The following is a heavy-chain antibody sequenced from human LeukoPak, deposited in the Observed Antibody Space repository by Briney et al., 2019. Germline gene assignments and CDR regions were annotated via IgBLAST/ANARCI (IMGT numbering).Heavy chain of an antibody. CDR3: ARTAFDYGARRQKDVSQYRHFDL. J-gene: IGHJ2*01. CDR2: INQDGRLK. D-gene: IGHD4-17*01. Sequence: PGGSLRLSCAVSGFTFSSYAVHWVRQAPGKGLEWVANINQDGRLKNSVDSVEGRFTISRDNAKNSLYLEMTSLRVEDTAIYYCARTAFDYGARRQKDVSQYRHFDLWGRGTLVTVSS. V-gene: IGHV3-7*01. CDR1: GFTFSSYA.